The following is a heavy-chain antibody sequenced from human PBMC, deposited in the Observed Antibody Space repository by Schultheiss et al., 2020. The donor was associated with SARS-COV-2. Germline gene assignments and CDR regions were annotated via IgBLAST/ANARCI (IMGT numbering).Heavy chain of an antibody. J-gene: IGHJ4*02. CDR3: ARHLRGSSGWVDY. CDR1: GGSFSGYY. Sequence: SETLSLTCAVYGGSFSGYYWSWIRQPPGKGLEWIGEINHSGSTNYNPSLKSRVTISVDTSKNQFSLKLSSVTAADTAVYYCARHLRGSSGWVDYWGQGTLVTVSS. V-gene: IGHV4-34*01. CDR2: INHSGST. D-gene: IGHD6-19*01.